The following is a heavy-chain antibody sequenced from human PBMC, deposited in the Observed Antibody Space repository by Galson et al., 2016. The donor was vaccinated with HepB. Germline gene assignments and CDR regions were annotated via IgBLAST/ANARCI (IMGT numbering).Heavy chain of an antibody. CDR2: INPNSGGI. CDR1: GFTFTGYY. V-gene: IGHV1-2*02. CDR3: ARGGFYYGSGSYLTSH. J-gene: IGHJ4*02. Sequence: SVKVSCKASGFTFTGYYLHWVRQAPGLGLEWMGWINPNSGGINYAQKFQGRVTLTRDTSISTAYMELTRLTSDDTAVYYCARGGFYYGSGSYLTSHWGRGTLVTVSS. D-gene: IGHD3-10*01.